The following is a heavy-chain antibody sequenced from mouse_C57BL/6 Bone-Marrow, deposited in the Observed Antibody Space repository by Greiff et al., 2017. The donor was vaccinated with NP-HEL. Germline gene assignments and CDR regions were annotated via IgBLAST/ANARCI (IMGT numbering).Heavy chain of an antibody. CDR3: ASYDYDTGFDY. Sequence: QVQLKQSGAELARPGASVKMSCKASGYTFTSYTMHWVKQRPGQGLEWIGYINPSSGYTKYNQKFKDKATLTADKSSSTAYMQLSSLTSEDSAVYYCASYDYDTGFDYWGQGTTLTVSS. CDR2: INPSSGYT. J-gene: IGHJ2*01. V-gene: IGHV1-4*01. D-gene: IGHD2-4*01. CDR1: GYTFTSYT.